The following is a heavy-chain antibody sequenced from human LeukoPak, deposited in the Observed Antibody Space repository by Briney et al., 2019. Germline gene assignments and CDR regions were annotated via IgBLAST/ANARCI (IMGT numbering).Heavy chain of an antibody. CDR1: GGSISSSSYY. Sequence: PSETLSLTCTVSGGSISSSSYYWGWIRQPPGKGLEWIGSIYYSGSTNYNPSLKSRVTMSVDTSKNQFSLKLSSVTAADTAVYYCARLLVMATSEGAFDIWGQGTMVTVSS. J-gene: IGHJ3*02. D-gene: IGHD2-21*01. V-gene: IGHV4-39*07. CDR3: ARLLVMATSEGAFDI. CDR2: IYYSGST.